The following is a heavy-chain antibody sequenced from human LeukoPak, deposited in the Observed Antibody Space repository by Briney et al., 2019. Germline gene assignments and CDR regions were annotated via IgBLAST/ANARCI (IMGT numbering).Heavy chain of an antibody. Sequence: SQTLSLTCDISGDSVSSNSAAWNWIRQSPSRGLEWLGRTFYRSKWCNEYEVSLKSRLTIHADTSKNHFSLQLNSVTPEDTAVYYCARSGGTAIGNYERATFDYWGQGTLVTVSS. V-gene: IGHV6-1*01. CDR2: TFYRSKWCN. J-gene: IGHJ4*02. D-gene: IGHD1-7*01. CDR1: GDSVSSNSAA. CDR3: ARSGGTAIGNYERATFDY.